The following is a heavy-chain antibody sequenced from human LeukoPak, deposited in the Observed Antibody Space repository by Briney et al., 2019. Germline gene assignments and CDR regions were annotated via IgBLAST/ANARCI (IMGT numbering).Heavy chain of an antibody. CDR3: VGLGTMTVGLAY. D-gene: IGHD3-22*01. CDR2: ISGSGGST. CDR1: GFTFSSYA. V-gene: IGHV3-23*01. Sequence: GGSLRLSCAASGFTFSSYAMSWVRQAPGKGLEWVSAISGSGGSTYYADSVKGRFTISRDNSKNTLYLQMNSLRAEDTAVYYCVGLGTMTVGLAYWGQGTLVTVSS. J-gene: IGHJ4*02.